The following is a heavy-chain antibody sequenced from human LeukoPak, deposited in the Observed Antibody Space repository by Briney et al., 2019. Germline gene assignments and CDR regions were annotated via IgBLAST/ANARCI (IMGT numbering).Heavy chain of an antibody. CDR2: ISSSGSYI. Sequence: GGSLRLSCVASGFTYSSYARIWVRQAPGKGLEWVSSISSSGSYIYYADSVKGRFIISRYNAKNSLYLQMYSLRAEDTAVYYCARWHQLAPEYWGQGNLVTVSS. D-gene: IGHD6-13*01. CDR1: GFTYSSYA. J-gene: IGHJ4*02. CDR3: ARWHQLAPEY. V-gene: IGHV3-21*01.